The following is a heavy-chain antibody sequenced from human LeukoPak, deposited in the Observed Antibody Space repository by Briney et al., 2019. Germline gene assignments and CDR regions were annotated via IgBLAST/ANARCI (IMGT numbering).Heavy chain of an antibody. V-gene: IGHV1-2*02. Sequence: ASVKVSCKASGYTFTGYDMHWVRQAPGQGLEWMGWINPNSGGTNYAQKFQGRVTMTRDTSISTAYMELSRLRSDDTAVYYCARARCSSTSCYRSLWYWGQGTLVTVSS. CDR1: GYTFTGYD. CDR2: INPNSGGT. J-gene: IGHJ4*02. CDR3: ARARCSSTSCYRSLWY. D-gene: IGHD2-2*02.